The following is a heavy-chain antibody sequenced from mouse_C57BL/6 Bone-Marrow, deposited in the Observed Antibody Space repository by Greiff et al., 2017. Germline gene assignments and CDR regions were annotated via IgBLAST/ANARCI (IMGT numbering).Heavy chain of an antibody. CDR1: GFNIKNTY. V-gene: IGHV14-3*01. D-gene: IGHD2-4*01. CDR3: ARHYDPVGWYFDV. CDR2: IDPANGNT. J-gene: IGHJ1*03. Sequence: VHVKQSVAELVRPGASVKLSCTASGFNIKNTYMHWVKQRPEQGLEWIGRIDPANGNTKYAPKFQGKATITADTSSNTAYLQLSSLTSEDTAIYYCARHYDPVGWYFDVWGTGTTVTVSS.